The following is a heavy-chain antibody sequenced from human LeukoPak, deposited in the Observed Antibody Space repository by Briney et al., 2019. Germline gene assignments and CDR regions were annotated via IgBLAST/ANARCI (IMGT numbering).Heavy chain of an antibody. CDR1: GFTFSSYA. Sequence: PGRSLRLSCAASGFTFSSYAMHWVRQAPGKELEWVAVISYDGSNKYYADSVKGRFTISRDNSKNTLHLQMDSLRAEDTAVYYCARDGLYCSGGSCYSNWFDPWGQGTLVTVSS. J-gene: IGHJ5*02. CDR3: ARDGLYCSGGSCYSNWFDP. CDR2: ISYDGSNK. D-gene: IGHD2-15*01. V-gene: IGHV3-30-3*01.